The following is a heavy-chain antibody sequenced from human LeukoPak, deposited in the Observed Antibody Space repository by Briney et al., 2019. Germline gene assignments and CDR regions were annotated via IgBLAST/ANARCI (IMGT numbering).Heavy chain of an antibody. Sequence: PSETLSLTCAVYGGSFSGYYWSWIRQPPGKGLEWIGSIYYSGSTYYNPSLKSRVTISVDTSKNQFSLKLSSVTAADTAVYYCARVRRDFITMIVVVIDYWGQGTLVTVSS. J-gene: IGHJ4*02. CDR2: IYYSGST. D-gene: IGHD3-22*01. V-gene: IGHV4-34*01. CDR3: ARVRRDFITMIVVVIDY. CDR1: GGSFSGYY.